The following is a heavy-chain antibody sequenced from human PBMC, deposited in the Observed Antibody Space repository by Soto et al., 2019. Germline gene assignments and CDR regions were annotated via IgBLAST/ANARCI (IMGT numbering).Heavy chain of an antibody. D-gene: IGHD2-15*01. J-gene: IGHJ4*02. CDR2: IYYSGST. CDR3: ARDYYSHFDY. Sequence: PSETLSLTCTVSGGSISSYYWSWIRQPPGKGLEWIGYIYYSGSTNYNPSLKSRVTISVDTSKNQFSLKLSSVTAADTAVYYCARDYYSHFDYWGQGTLVTVSS. CDR1: GGSISSYY. V-gene: IGHV4-59*01.